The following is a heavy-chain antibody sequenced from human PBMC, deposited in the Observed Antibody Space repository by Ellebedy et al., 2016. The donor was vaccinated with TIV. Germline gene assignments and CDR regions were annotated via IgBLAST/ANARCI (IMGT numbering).Heavy chain of an antibody. V-gene: IGHV4-39*07. CDR1: GGSISSSSYY. D-gene: IGHD2-8*02. CDR2: INHSGST. Sequence: SETLSLXXTVSGGSISSSSYYWGWIRQPPGKGLEWIGEINHSGSTNYNPSLKSRVTISIDTSKNQFSLRLSSVTAADTAVYYCARGGTGWYYYYYYMDVWGKGTTVTVSS. J-gene: IGHJ6*03. CDR3: ARGGTGWYYYYYYMDV.